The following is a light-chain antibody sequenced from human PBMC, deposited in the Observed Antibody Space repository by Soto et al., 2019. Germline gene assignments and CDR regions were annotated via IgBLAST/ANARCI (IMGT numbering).Light chain of an antibody. J-gene: IGKJ1*01. CDR2: GAS. CDR1: QSVSSN. CDR3: QQYDNWPPVT. V-gene: IGKV3-15*01. Sequence: EIVMTQSPATLSVSPGERATLSCRASQSVSSNLAWYQQKPGQAPRLLIYGASTRATGIPARFSGSGSGTEFTLTISSLQSEDFAVYYCQQYDNWPPVTFGQGTKVEIK.